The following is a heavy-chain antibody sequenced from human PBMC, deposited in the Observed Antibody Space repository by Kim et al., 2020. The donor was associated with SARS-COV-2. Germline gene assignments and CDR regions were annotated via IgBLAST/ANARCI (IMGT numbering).Heavy chain of an antibody. CDR3: ARGGGERGWFDP. Sequence: SETLSLTCAVYGGSFSGFYWTWIRQSPGKGLEWIGEVTDSGSTNHNPSLKSRVSISVDTSKNQFSLKLSSVTATDTAVYYCARGGGERGWFDPWGQGTLVSVSS. D-gene: IGHD1-1*01. CDR1: GGSFSGFY. J-gene: IGHJ5*02. CDR2: VTDSGST. V-gene: IGHV4-34*01.